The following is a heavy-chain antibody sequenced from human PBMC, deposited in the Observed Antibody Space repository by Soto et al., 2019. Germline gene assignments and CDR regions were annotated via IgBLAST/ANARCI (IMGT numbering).Heavy chain of an antibody. CDR2: IWYDGSNT. J-gene: IGHJ4*02. D-gene: IGHD3-22*01. CDR3: AKGYYDSSGYSFYFDY. V-gene: IGHV3-30*02. CDR1: GFTFSSYA. Sequence: GSLRLSCAASGFTFSSYAMHWVRQAPGKGLEWVGFIWYDGSNTFYAESVKGRFTISRDNSKNTLYLQMNSLRAEDSAVYFCAKGYYDSSGYSFYFDYWGQGTLVTVSS.